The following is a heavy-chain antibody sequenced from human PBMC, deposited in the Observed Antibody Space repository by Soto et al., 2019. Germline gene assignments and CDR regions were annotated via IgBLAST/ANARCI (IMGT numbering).Heavy chain of an antibody. J-gene: IGHJ6*02. V-gene: IGHV4-39*01. Sequence: SETLSLTCTVSGGSISSSSYYWGWIRQPPGKGLEWIGSIYYSGSTYYNPSLKSRVTISVDTSKNQFSLKLSSVTAADTAAYYCARGTVVPAAIAVYYGMDVWGQGTTVTVSS. D-gene: IGHD2-2*01. CDR1: GGSISSSSYY. CDR3: ARGTVVPAAIAVYYGMDV. CDR2: IYYSGST.